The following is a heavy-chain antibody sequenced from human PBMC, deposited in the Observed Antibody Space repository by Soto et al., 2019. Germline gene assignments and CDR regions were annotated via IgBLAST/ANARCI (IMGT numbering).Heavy chain of an antibody. Sequence: SETLSLTCTVSGGSISSYYWSWIRQPPGKGLEWIGYIYYSGSANYNPSLKSRVTISVDTSKNQFSLKLSSVTAADTAVYYCARGRLVEYSSSSGGVYYYYYGMDVWGQGTTVTVSS. V-gene: IGHV4-59*01. CDR3: ARGRLVEYSSSSGGVYYYYYGMDV. D-gene: IGHD6-6*01. CDR2: IYYSGSA. J-gene: IGHJ6*02. CDR1: GGSISSYY.